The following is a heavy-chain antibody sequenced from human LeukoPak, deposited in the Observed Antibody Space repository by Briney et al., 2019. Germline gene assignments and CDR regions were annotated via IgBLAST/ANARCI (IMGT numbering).Heavy chain of an antibody. Sequence: ASVKVSFKASGYTFTIYGISWVRQAPGQGLEWMGWISAYNGNTNYAQKLQGRVAMTTDTATSTAYMELRSLRSDDTAVYYCARDERAGSGSYKYYYYGMDVWGKGTTVTVSS. CDR3: ARDERAGSGSYKYYYYGMDV. D-gene: IGHD3-10*01. CDR2: ISAYNGNT. J-gene: IGHJ6*04. V-gene: IGHV1-18*04. CDR1: GYTFTIYG.